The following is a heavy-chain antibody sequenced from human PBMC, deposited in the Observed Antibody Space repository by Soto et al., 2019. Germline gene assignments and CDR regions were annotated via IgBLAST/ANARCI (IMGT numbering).Heavy chain of an antibody. CDR2: FDPEDGET. V-gene: IGHV1-24*01. CDR3: ATAGYYDSSGFTFDY. Sequence: GASVKVSCKVSGYTLTELSMHWVRQAPGKGLEWMGGFDPEDGETIYAQKFRGRVTMTEDTSTDTAYMELSSLRSEDTAVYYCATAGYYDSSGFTFDYWGQGTLVTVSS. D-gene: IGHD3-22*01. J-gene: IGHJ4*02. CDR1: GYTLTELS.